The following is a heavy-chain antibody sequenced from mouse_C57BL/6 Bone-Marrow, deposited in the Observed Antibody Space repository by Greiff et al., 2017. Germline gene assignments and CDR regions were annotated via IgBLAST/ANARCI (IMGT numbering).Heavy chain of an antibody. V-gene: IGHV1-61*01. CDR3: ARSGDYDVGAWFAY. CDR1: GYTFTSYW. CDR2: IYPSDSET. D-gene: IGHD2-4*01. Sequence: VKLQQPGAELVRPGSSVKLSCKASGYTFTSYWMDWVKQRPGQGLEWIGNIYPSDSETHYNQKFKDKATLTVDKSSSTAYMQLSSLTSEDSAVYYCARSGDYDVGAWFAYWGQGTLVTVSA. J-gene: IGHJ3*01.